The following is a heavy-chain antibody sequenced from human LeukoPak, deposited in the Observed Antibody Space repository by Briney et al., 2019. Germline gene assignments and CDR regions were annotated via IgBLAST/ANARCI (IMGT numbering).Heavy chain of an antibody. V-gene: IGHV2-26*01. J-gene: IGHJ4*02. CDR1: GFSLSNARMG. Sequence: SGPTLVNPTETLPLTCTVSGFSLSNARMGVSWIRQPPGKALEWLAHIFSNDEKSYSTSLKSRLTISKDTSKSQVVLTMTNMDPVDTATYYCARSGSYGDYFDYWGQGTLVTVSS. CDR3: ARSGSYGDYFDY. D-gene: IGHD1-26*01. CDR2: IFSNDEK.